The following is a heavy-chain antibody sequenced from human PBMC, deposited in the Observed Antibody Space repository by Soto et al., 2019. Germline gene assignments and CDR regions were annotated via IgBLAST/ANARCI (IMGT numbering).Heavy chain of an antibody. D-gene: IGHD2-8*02. CDR2: IWYDGSIK. V-gene: IGHV3-33*01. J-gene: IGHJ6*02. Sequence: GGSLRLSCAASGFTFNTYGMHWVRQIPGKGLQWVAIIWYDGSIKYYADSVKGRFTISRDNSKNTLYLQMDSLRDEDTAVYYCARMDCTGGNGKRYYHYGRDVLGQGTRVTVSS. CDR1: GFTFNTYG. CDR3: ARMDCTGGNGKRYYHYGRDV.